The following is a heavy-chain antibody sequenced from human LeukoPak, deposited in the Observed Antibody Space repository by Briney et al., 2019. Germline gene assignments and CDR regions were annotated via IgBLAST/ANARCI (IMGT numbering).Heavy chain of an antibody. J-gene: IGHJ3*02. CDR2: IYYSGST. Sequence: SWIRQHPGKGLEWIGYIYYSGSTYYNPSLKSRVTISVDTSKNQFSLKLSSVTAADTAVYYCASYQKSSSYAFDIWGQGTMVTVSS. V-gene: IGHV4-31*02. D-gene: IGHD6-13*01. CDR3: ASYQKSSSYAFDI.